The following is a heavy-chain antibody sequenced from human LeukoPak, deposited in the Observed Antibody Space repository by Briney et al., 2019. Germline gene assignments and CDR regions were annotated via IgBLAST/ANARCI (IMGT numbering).Heavy chain of an antibody. D-gene: IGHD3-10*01. CDR3: ARGSSPWNFDL. CDR1: GGSISRYY. V-gene: IGHV4-59*01. CDR2: IYYSGST. J-gene: IGHJ2*01. Sequence: PSETLSLTCTVSGGSISRYYWSWIRQPPGKGLEWIGYIYYSGSTNYNPSLKSRVTISVDTSKNQFPLKLSSVTAADTALYYCARGSSPWNFDLWGRGTLVTVSS.